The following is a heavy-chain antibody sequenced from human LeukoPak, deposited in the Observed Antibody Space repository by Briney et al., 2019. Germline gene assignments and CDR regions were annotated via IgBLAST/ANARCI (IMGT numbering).Heavy chain of an antibody. D-gene: IGHD3-10*01. Sequence: PSETLSLTCAVYGGSFSGYYWSWIRQPPGKGLEWIGEINHSGSTNYSPSLKSRVTISVDTSKNQFSLKLSSVTAADTAVYYCARDLHYGSGSGPSSFDYWGQGTLVTVSS. CDR2: INHSGST. CDR3: ARDLHYGSGSGPSSFDY. CDR1: GGSFSGYY. J-gene: IGHJ4*02. V-gene: IGHV4-34*01.